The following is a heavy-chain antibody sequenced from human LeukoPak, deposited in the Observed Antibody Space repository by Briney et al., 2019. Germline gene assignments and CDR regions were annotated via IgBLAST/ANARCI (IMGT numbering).Heavy chain of an antibody. Sequence: GGSLRLSCAASGFIFSSYGMSWVRQDPGKGLEGVSFMSGSGDSTYYADSVKGRFTISRDNSKNTLYLQMNSLRAEDTAVYYCAKGRVRQFDPFDYWGQGTLVTVSS. CDR1: GFIFSSYG. D-gene: IGHD1-1*01. J-gene: IGHJ4*02. CDR3: AKGRVRQFDPFDY. CDR2: MSGSGDST. V-gene: IGHV3-23*01.